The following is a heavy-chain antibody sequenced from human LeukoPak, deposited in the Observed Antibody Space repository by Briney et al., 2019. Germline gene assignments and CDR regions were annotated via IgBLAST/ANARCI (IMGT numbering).Heavy chain of an antibody. Sequence: GGSLRLSCAASGFTFSSYAMSWVRQAPGKGLEWVSAISGSGGSTYYADSVKGRFTISRDNSKNTLYLQMNSLRAEDTAVYYCAKVKVDYVWGSYRYTTFDYWGQGTLVTVSS. J-gene: IGHJ4*02. CDR1: GFTFSSYA. D-gene: IGHD3-16*02. V-gene: IGHV3-23*01. CDR3: AKVKVDYVWGSYRYTTFDY. CDR2: ISGSGGST.